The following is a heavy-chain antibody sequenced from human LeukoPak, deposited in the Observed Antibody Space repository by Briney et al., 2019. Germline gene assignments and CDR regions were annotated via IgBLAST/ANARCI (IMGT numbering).Heavy chain of an antibody. CDR1: GFSFSNHW. D-gene: IGHD6-13*01. CDR3: TRDVSQSSSWYGEFDY. Sequence: PGGSLRLSCAASGFSFSNHWMHWVRQVPGKGLVWVSRINSDGSSTTYADSVKGRFTISRDNAKNTLHLQMNSLRDEDTAVYYCTRDVSQSSSWYGEFDYWGQGTQVTVSS. V-gene: IGHV3-74*03. CDR2: INSDGSST. J-gene: IGHJ4*02.